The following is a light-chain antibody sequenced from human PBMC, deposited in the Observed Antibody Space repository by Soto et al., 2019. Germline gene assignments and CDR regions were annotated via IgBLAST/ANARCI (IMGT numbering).Light chain of an antibody. CDR2: DNN. Sequence: QSALTQPPSVSAAPGQKVTISCSGSSSNIGKNYVSWYQQLPGTAPKLLIYDNNKRPSGIPDRFSGSKSGTSATLGITGLQTGDEADYYCGTWDSSLSAHYVFGTGTKVTVL. CDR1: SSNIGKNY. J-gene: IGLJ1*01. V-gene: IGLV1-51*01. CDR3: GTWDSSLSAHYV.